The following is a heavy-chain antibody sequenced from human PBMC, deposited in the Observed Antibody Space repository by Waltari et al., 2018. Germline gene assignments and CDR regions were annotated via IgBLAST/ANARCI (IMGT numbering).Heavy chain of an antibody. CDR2: ISWNSGSI. CDR3: AKDFDSTLHSGYFDY. D-gene: IGHD3-9*01. V-gene: IGHV3-9*03. CDR1: GFTFDVYA. J-gene: IGHJ4*02. Sequence: EVQLVESGGGLVQPGRSLRLSCAASGFTFDVYAMHWVRQAPGKGLEWVSGISWNSGSIGYADSVKGRFTISRDNAKNSLYLQMNSLRAEDMALYYCAKDFDSTLHSGYFDYWGQGTLVTVSS.